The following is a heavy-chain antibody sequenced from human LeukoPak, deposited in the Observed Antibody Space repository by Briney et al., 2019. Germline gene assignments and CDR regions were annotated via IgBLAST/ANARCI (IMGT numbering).Heavy chain of an antibody. CDR1: GGSFSGYY. V-gene: IGHV4-34*01. CDR2: TNHSGST. Sequence: SETLSLTCAVYGGSFSGYYWSWVRQPPGKGLEWIGETNHSGSTNYNPSLKSRITISVDTSKNQFSLKLSSVTAADTAVYYCARSGYSSRGDAFDIWGQGTMVTVSS. CDR3: ARSGYSSRGDAFDI. D-gene: IGHD6-13*01. J-gene: IGHJ3*02.